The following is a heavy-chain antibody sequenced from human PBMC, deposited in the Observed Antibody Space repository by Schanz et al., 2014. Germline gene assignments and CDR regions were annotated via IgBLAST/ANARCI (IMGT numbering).Heavy chain of an antibody. CDR2: MYSSGST. CDR1: GGSINSGGYR. CDR3: ARLRGGGVIITT. Sequence: QLQLQESGPGLVKASETLSLTCSVSGGSINSGGYRWGWIRQPPGKGLEWIGTMYSSGSTYYNPPIKSGDPIPAAPSGNKSPLRLFSVTAADTALYYCARLRGGGVIITTWGQGTLVTVSS. J-gene: IGHJ5*02. V-gene: IGHV4-39*01. D-gene: IGHD3-10*01.